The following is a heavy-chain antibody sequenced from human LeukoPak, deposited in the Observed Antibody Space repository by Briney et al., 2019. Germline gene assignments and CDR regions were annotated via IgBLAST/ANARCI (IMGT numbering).Heavy chain of an antibody. CDR1: GFSVSNYA. Sequence: GGSLRLSCAASGFSVSNYALSWVCQAPGKGLEWVSSFTAGGSSTYNTDSVEGRFTISRDISKNTAYLQMNSLKTEDTAVYYCTRHHPLYSSSWKNWFDPWGQGTLVTVSS. D-gene: IGHD6-13*01. CDR2: FTAGGSST. V-gene: IGHV3-23*01. CDR3: TRHHPLYSSSWKNWFDP. J-gene: IGHJ5*02.